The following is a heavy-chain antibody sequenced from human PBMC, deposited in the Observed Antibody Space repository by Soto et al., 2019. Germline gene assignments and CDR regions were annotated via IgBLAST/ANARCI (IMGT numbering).Heavy chain of an antibody. V-gene: IGHV1-69*02. CDR3: ATSYGSGSRAFAY. CDR2: INPILSMS. Sequence: QVQLVQSGVEVKKPGSSVKVSCKASGDTFSFYTINWVRQAPGLGLEWMGRINPILSMSNYAQKFQGRVTIIADKSTSTAYMELSSLRSEDTAMYYCATSYGSGSRAFAYWGQGALVTVSS. D-gene: IGHD3-10*01. CDR1: GDTFSFYT. J-gene: IGHJ4*02.